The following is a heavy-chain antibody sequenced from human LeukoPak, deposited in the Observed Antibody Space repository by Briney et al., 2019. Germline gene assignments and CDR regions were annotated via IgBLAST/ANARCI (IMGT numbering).Heavy chain of an antibody. V-gene: IGHV1-18*01. CDR3: ARIAGQQLVNWFDP. CDR2: ISAYNGNT. CDR1: GYTFTSYG. J-gene: IGHJ5*02. D-gene: IGHD6-13*01. Sequence: GASVKVSWKASGYTFTSYGISWVRQAPGQGLEWMGWISAYNGNTNYAQKLQGRVTMTTDTSTTTAYMELRSLRSDDTAVYYCARIAGQQLVNWFDPWGQGTLVTVSS.